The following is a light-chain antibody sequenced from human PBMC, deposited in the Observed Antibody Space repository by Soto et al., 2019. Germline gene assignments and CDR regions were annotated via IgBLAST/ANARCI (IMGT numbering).Light chain of an antibody. CDR2: GAS. CDR1: QSIGTN. V-gene: IGKV3-15*01. CDR3: QQHSDWPPYT. J-gene: IGKJ2*01. Sequence: EIVMTQSPATLSVSPGARATLSCRASQSIGTNLAWYQQRPGQAHRLLVYGASTRATGIPDRFSGIGSGTEFTLTISSLQSEDFAVYYCQQHSDWPPYTFGQGTELEI.